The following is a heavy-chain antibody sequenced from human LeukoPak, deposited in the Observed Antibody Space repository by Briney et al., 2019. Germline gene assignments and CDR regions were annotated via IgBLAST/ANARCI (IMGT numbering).Heavy chain of an antibody. CDR1: GYTFTGYY. J-gene: IGHJ1*01. CDR3: ARVADSSSWYSRYFQH. V-gene: IGHV1-2*02. Sequence: GASVKVSCKASGYTFTGYYMHWVRQAPGQGLEWMGWINPNSGGTNYAQKFQGRVTMTRDTSISTAYMELSRLRYDDTAVYYCARVADSSSWYSRYFQHWGQDTLVTVSS. D-gene: IGHD6-13*01. CDR2: INPNSGGT.